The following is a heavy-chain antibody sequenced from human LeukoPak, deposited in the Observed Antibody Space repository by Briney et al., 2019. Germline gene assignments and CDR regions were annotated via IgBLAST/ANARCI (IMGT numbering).Heavy chain of an antibody. CDR3: ARRSVMTAINFNAFDI. Sequence: SETLSLTCTVSGGSISTYYWSWIRQPPGKGLEWIGYVYYSGSTNYNPSLKSRVTISVDTSKNQFSLKLSSVTAADTAVYYCARRSVMTAINFNAFDIWGQGTMVTVSS. D-gene: IGHD2-21*02. CDR2: VYYSGST. J-gene: IGHJ3*02. CDR1: GGSISTYY. V-gene: IGHV4-59*08.